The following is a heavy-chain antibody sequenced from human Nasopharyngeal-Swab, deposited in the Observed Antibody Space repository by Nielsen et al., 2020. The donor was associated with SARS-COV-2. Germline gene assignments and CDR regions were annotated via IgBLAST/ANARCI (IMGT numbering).Heavy chain of an antibody. J-gene: IGHJ4*02. CDR1: GYTFSNYG. V-gene: IGHV1-3*01. CDR2: INAGNGNT. CDR3: TSLSRDDYNFDW. D-gene: IGHD5-24*01. Sequence: ASVEVSCKTSGYTFSNYGLHWVRRAPGQRLEWMGWINAGNGNTKYSQKFQGRVTITRDTSARTVYMELSRLKSEDTAMYYCTSLSRDDYNFDWWGQGTLVTVSS.